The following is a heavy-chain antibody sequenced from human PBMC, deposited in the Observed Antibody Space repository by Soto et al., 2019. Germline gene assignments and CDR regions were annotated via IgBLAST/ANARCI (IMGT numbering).Heavy chain of an antibody. CDR2: IIPIFGTA. CDR3: LKNTDL. CDR1: GGTFSSYA. Sequence: SVKVSCKASGGTFSSYAISWVRQAPGQGLEWMGGIIPIFGTANYAQKFQGRVTITADESTSTAYMELRALTTDDTATYYCLKNTDLWGQGTAVTVSS. V-gene: IGHV1-69*13. J-gene: IGHJ6*02.